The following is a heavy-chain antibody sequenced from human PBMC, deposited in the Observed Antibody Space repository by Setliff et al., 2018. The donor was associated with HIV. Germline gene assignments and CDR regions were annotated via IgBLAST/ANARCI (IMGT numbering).Heavy chain of an antibody. D-gene: IGHD3-3*01. V-gene: IGHV4-61*01. CDR3: ARRFLEWFPPSYFYYYMDV. J-gene: IGHJ6*03. CDR1: GGSISSGSYY. CDR2: IYYNGST. Sequence: SETLSLTCTVSGGSISSGSYYWSWIRQSPGKGLEYIGYIYYNGSTNYNPSLQSRVTISVETSKNQFSLKLSSVTAADTAVYYCARRFLEWFPPSYFYYYMDVWGKGTTVTVSS.